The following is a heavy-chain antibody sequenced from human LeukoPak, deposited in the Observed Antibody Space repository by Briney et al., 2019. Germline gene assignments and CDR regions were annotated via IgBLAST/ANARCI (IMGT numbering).Heavy chain of an antibody. CDR3: ARAGSSGWYMSYFDY. CDR1: GYTFTGYY. D-gene: IGHD6-19*01. V-gene: IGHV1-2*02. Sequence: GASVKVSCKASGYTFTGYYMHWVRQAPGQGLEWVGWINPNSGGTNYAQKFQGRVTMTRDTSISTAYMELSRLRSDDTAVYYCARAGSSGWYMSYFDYWGQGTLVTVSS. J-gene: IGHJ4*02. CDR2: INPNSGGT.